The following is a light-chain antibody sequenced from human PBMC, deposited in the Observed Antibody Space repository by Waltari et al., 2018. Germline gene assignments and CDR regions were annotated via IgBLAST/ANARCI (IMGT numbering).Light chain of an antibody. CDR1: QSVSSN. V-gene: IGKV3-15*01. CDR3: QQYNKWPPFT. Sequence: EIVMTQSPVTLSVSPGERATLSCRASQSVSSNLAWYQQKPGQAPRLLIYGASTRATGISARFSGSGSGTEFTLTISSLQSEDFAVYYCQQYNKWPPFTFGPGTKVEI. J-gene: IGKJ3*01. CDR2: GAS.